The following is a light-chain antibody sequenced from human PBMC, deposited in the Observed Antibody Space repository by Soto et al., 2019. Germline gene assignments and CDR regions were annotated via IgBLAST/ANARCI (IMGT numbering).Light chain of an antibody. CDR3: QQYGSYGYT. J-gene: IGKJ2*01. CDR2: GAS. Sequence: EIVLTQSPGTLSLSPGERATLSCRASQSLSSTYLAWYQQKPGQAPRLLIYGASSRATGIPDRFSGSGSGTDFTLTISRLEPEDFAVYYCQQYGSYGYTFGQGTTLQIK. CDR1: QSLSSTY. V-gene: IGKV3-20*01.